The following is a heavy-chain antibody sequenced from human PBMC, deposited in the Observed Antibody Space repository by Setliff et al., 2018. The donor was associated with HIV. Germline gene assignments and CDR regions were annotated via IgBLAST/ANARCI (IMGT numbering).Heavy chain of an antibody. CDR3: ARDSQNYGRETYYYYYYMDV. Sequence: SETLSLTCAVYGGSFSGYCWSWIRQPPGKGLEWIGEINHSGRTKYNPSLKSRVTMSVDTSKNQFSLKLSSVTAADTAVYYCARDSQNYGRETYYYYYYMDVWGKGTTVTVSS. CDR1: GGSFSGYC. CDR2: INHSGRT. D-gene: IGHD3-10*01. J-gene: IGHJ6*03. V-gene: IGHV4-34*01.